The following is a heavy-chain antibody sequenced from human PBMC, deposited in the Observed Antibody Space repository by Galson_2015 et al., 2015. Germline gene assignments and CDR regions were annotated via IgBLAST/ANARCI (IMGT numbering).Heavy chain of an antibody. CDR1: GGSISSSSYY. V-gene: IGHV4-39*07. D-gene: IGHD4-17*01. CDR2: IYYSGST. J-gene: IGHJ3*02. CDR3: ARVKTTVTPTYAFDI. Sequence: ETLSLTCTVSGGSISSSSYYWGWIRQPPGKGLEWIGSIYYSGSTYYNPSLKSRVTISVDTSKNQFSLKLSSVTAADTAVYYCARVKTTVTPTYAFDIWGQGTMVTVSS.